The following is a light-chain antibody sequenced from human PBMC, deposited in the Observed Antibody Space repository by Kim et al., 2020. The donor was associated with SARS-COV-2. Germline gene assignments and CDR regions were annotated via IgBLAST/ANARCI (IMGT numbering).Light chain of an antibody. CDR3: QAWDSSTAV. V-gene: IGLV3-1*01. CDR1: KLGDKY. J-gene: IGLJ3*02. CDR2: QHT. Sequence: SYQLTQPPSVSVSPRQTANITCSGDKLGDKYACWYQQKPGQSPVLVIYQHTQRPSGIPERFSSSNSGNTATLTISDTQAMDEADYYCQAWDSSTAVFGGGTQLTVL.